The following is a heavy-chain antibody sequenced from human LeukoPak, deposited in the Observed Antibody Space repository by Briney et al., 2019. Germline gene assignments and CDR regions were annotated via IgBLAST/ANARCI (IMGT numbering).Heavy chain of an antibody. V-gene: IGHV3-23*01. Sequence: GGSLRLSCAASGFTFSSYAMSWVRQAPGKGLEWVSSISGGGDYTYYTDSVKGRFTISRDNARNSVYLELNSLRAEDTAVYYCARIGYRSSSFDYWGQGTLVTVSS. CDR2: ISGGGDYT. D-gene: IGHD6-6*01. CDR1: GFTFSSYA. CDR3: ARIGYRSSSFDY. J-gene: IGHJ4*02.